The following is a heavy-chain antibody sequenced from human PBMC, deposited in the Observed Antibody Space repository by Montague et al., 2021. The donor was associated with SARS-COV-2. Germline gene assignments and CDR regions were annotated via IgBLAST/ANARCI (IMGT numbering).Heavy chain of an antibody. CDR3: ARAQNICFIANCVNYFDL. Sequence: SETLSLTCTVSGGSISGYYWSWIRQPPGTGLEWIGYIYYSGSTNYNPSLKTRVSMSLDASKNHFSLRLSAVTAADTARYYCARAQNICFIANCVNYFDLWGLGALVTVSS. V-gene: IGHV4-59*01. J-gene: IGHJ4*02. D-gene: IGHD2-15*01. CDR1: GGSISGYY. CDR2: IYYSGST.